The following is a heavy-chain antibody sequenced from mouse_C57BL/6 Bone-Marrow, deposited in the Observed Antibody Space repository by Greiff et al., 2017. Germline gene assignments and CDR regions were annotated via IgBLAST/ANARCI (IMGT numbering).Heavy chain of an antibody. J-gene: IGHJ2*01. CDR1: GYTFTSYW. D-gene: IGHD3-2*02. CDR3: ARKLRLREY. CDR2: IHPNSGST. V-gene: IGHV1-64*01. Sequence: VQLQQPGAELVKPGASVKLSCKASGYTFTSYWMHWVKQRPGQGLEWIGMIHPNSGSTNYNEKFQSKATLTVDKTTSTAYMQLSSLTSNDSAVYYCARKLRLREYWGQGTTLTVSA.